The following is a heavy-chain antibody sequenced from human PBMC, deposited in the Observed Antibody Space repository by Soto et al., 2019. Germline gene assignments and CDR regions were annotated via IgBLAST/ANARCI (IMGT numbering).Heavy chain of an antibody. D-gene: IGHD5-12*01. V-gene: IGHV4-34*01. J-gene: IGHJ6*02. CDR3: AVATHYSPPYYYYGMDV. CDR2: INHSGST. Sequence: SETLSLTCAVYGGSFSGYYWIWIRQPPGKGLEWIGEINHSGSTNYNPSLKSRVTISVDTSKNQFSLKLSSVTAADTAVYYCAVATHYSPPYYYYGMDVWGQGTTVTVSS. CDR1: GGSFSGYY.